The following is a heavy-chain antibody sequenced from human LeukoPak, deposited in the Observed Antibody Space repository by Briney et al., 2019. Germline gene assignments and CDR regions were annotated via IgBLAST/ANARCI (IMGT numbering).Heavy chain of an antibody. CDR2: IKQDGSEK. Sequence: ETLSLTCTVSGGSISSYYWSWVRQAPGKGLEWVANIKQDGSEKYYVDSVKGRFTISRDNAKNSLYLQMNSLRAEDTAVYYCARDSSPYYYYYMDVWGKGTTVTVSS. V-gene: IGHV3-7*01. CDR3: ARDSSPYYYYYMDV. CDR1: GGSISSYY. D-gene: IGHD6-19*01. J-gene: IGHJ6*03.